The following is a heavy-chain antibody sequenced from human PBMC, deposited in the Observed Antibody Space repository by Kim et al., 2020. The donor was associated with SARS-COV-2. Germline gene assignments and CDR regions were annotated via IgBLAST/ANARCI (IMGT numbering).Heavy chain of an antibody. J-gene: IGHJ4*02. Sequence: SETLSLTCTVSGGSISSGGYYWSWIRQHPGKGLEWIGYIYYSGSTYYNPSLKSRVTISVDTSKNQFSLKLSSVTAADTAVYYCARGRLWFGESNFVSWGQGTLVTVSS. D-gene: IGHD3-10*01. CDR1: GGSISSGGYY. CDR2: IYYSGST. CDR3: ARGRLWFGESNFVS. V-gene: IGHV4-31*03.